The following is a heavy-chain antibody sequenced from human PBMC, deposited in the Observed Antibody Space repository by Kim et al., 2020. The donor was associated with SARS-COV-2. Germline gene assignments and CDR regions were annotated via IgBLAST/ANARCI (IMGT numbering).Heavy chain of an antibody. V-gene: IGHV3-43*02. CDR1: GFTFDDYA. Sequence: LSLTCAASGFTFDDYAMHWVRQAPGKGLEWVSLISGDGGSTYYADSVKGRFTISRDNSKNSLYLQMNSLRTEDTALYYCAKDGWALYYYYMDVWGKGTTVTVSS. CDR2: ISGDGGST. CDR3: AKDGWALYYYYMDV. J-gene: IGHJ6*03.